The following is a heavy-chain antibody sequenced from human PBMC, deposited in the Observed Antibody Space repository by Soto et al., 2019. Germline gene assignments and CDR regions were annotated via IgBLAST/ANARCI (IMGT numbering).Heavy chain of an antibody. CDR2: IYYSGST. J-gene: IGHJ6*03. CDR1: GGSISSYY. CDR3: ARDRFSSTSSDYYYYMDV. Sequence: SETLSLTCTVSGGSISSYYWSWIRQPPGKGLEWIGYIYYSGSTNYNPSLKSRVTISVDTSKNQFSLKLSSVTAADTAVYYCARDRFSSTSSDYYYYMDVWGKGTTVTVSS. D-gene: IGHD2-2*01. V-gene: IGHV4-59*01.